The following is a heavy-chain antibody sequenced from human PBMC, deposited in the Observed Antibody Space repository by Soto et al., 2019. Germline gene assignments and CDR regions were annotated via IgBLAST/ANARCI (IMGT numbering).Heavy chain of an antibody. D-gene: IGHD1-1*01. CDR2: ISYDGSNK. Sequence: GGSLRLSCAASGFTFSSYAMDWVRQAPGKGLEWVAVISYDGSNKYYADSVKGRFTISRDNSKNTLYLQMNSLRAEDTAVYYCASWNIIKGYYYYGMDVWGQGTTVTVSS. CDR1: GFTFSSYA. CDR3: ASWNIIKGYYYYGMDV. J-gene: IGHJ6*02. V-gene: IGHV3-30-3*01.